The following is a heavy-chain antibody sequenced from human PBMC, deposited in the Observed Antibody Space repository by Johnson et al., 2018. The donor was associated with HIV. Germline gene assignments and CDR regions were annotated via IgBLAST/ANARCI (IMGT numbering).Heavy chain of an antibody. CDR1: GFTFDDHG. CDR2: INWNGSST. J-gene: IGHJ3*02. CDR3: AKDKTLYGSGTFDAFDI. Sequence: VQLVESGGGVVRPGGSLRLSCAASGFTFDDHGMNWVRQPPGKGLEWVSGINWNGSSTDYADSVKGRFTISRDNAKNSLYLQMKSLRAEDTAVYYCAKDKTLYGSGTFDAFDIWGQGTMVTVSS. V-gene: IGHV3-20*04. D-gene: IGHD3-10*01.